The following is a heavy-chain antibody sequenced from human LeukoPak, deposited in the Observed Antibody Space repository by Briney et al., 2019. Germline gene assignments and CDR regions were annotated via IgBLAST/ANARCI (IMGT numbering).Heavy chain of an antibody. J-gene: IGHJ4*02. V-gene: IGHV3-21*04. Sequence: GGSLRLSCAASGFTFSSYSMNWVRQAPGKGLEWVSSISSSSSYIYYADSLKGRFTISRDNAKNSLYLQMNSLRAEDTAVYYCARANTDYYDSSGYYYQGYWGQGTLVTVSS. CDR2: ISSSSSYI. CDR1: GFTFSSYS. CDR3: ARANTDYYDSSGYYYQGY. D-gene: IGHD3-22*01.